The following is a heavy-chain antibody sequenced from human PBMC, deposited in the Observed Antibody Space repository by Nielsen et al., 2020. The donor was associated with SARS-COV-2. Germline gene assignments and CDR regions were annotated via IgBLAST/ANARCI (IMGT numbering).Heavy chain of an antibody. CDR2: INAGNGNT. CDR1: GYTFTSYA. CDR3: ARGPLAAAGTADY. J-gene: IGHJ4*02. D-gene: IGHD6-13*01. Sequence: SVKVSCKASGYTFTSYAMHWVRQAPGQRLEWMGWINAGNGNTKYSQKFQGRVTITRDTSASTAYMELSSLRSEDTAVYYCARGPLAAAGTADYWGQGTLVTVSS. V-gene: IGHV1-3*01.